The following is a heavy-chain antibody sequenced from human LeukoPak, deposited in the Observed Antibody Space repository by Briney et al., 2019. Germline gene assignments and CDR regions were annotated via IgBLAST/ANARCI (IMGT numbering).Heavy chain of an antibody. CDR2: IDHRGDT. Sequence: SETLSLTCAVCGGSFSRYYWSWLRQSPGKGLEWIAEIDHRGDTNYNPSVKSRVTISVDTSKNQFSLKVRSLSAADTAVYYCARGATISETGYFDFWGQGTPVTVSS. V-gene: IGHV4-34*01. CDR3: ARGATISETGYFDF. J-gene: IGHJ4*03. D-gene: IGHD5-24*01. CDR1: GGSFSRYY.